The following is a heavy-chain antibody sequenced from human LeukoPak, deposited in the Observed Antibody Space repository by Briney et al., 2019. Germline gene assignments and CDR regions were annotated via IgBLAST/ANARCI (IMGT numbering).Heavy chain of an antibody. V-gene: IGHV3-23*01. CDR1: GLTFSSYA. Sequence: GGSLRLSCAASGLTFSSYAMSWVRQAPGKGLEWVSAISGSGGSTYYADSVKGRFTISRDNSKNTLYLQMNSLRAEDTAVYYCAKDIVVVPASWGYFQHWGQGTLVTVSS. CDR2: ISGSGGST. CDR3: AKDIVVVPASWGYFQH. D-gene: IGHD2-2*01. J-gene: IGHJ1*01.